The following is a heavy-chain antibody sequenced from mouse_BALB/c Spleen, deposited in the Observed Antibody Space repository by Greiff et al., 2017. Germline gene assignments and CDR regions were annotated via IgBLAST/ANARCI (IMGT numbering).Heavy chain of an antibody. D-gene: IGHD4-1*01. CDR3: ARFWASFAY. J-gene: IGHJ3*01. V-gene: IGHV14-3*02. CDR2: IYPANGNT. Sequence: EVQLQESGAGLVKPGASVRFSCTASGFTLKDTYMHWVRQRPEQGLEWIGRIYPANGNTKNDPKFQGKAIITADTSSNTAYLQLSSLTAEDTAVYYCARFWASFAYWGQGTLVTVSA. CDR1: GFTLKDTY.